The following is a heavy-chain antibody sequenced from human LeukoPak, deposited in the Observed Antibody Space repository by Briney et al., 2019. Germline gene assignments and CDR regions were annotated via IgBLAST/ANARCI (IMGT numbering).Heavy chain of an antibody. J-gene: IGHJ4*02. D-gene: IGHD3-3*01. CDR3: ARSLTIFGDFDY. Sequence: SETLSLTCTVPGGSISSYYWSWIRQPPGKGLEWIGYIYYSGSTNYNPSLKSRVTISVDTSKNQFSLKLSSVTAADTAVYYCARSLTIFGDFDYWGQGTLVTVSS. V-gene: IGHV4-59*01. CDR1: GGSISSYY. CDR2: IYYSGST.